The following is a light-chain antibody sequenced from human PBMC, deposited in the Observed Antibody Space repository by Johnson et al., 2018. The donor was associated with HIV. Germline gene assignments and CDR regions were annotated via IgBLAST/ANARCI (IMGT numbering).Light chain of an antibody. J-gene: IGLJ1*01. V-gene: IGLV1-51*01. CDR1: SSNVGNNY. CDR3: GTWDSSLSEGV. CDR2: DNN. Sequence: QSVLTQPPSVSAAPGQKVTISCSGSSSNVGNNYVSWYQQLPGTAPKVLIYDNNKRPSGIPDRFSGSKSGTSATLGITGLQTGDEAGYSCGTWDSSLSEGVFGTGPKVTVL.